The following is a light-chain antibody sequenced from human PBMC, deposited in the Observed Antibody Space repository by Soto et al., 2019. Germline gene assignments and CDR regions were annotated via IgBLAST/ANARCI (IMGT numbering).Light chain of an antibody. J-gene: IGKJ4*01. CDR2: AAS. V-gene: IGKV1-39*01. Sequence: DIQMTQSPSALSASVGDRVTITFRASQSITNYLKWYQHKXGQAPNXXIYAASTLQAGVPSRFRGSGSGTDFTLTISSLQPEDFETYFCQQSNSSTPTFGGGTKVDIK. CDR3: QQSNSSTPT. CDR1: QSITNY.